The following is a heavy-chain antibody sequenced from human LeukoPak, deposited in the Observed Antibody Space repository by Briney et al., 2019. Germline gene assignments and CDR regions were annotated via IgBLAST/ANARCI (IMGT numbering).Heavy chain of an antibody. CDR2: IKKDGSET. CDR1: GLTFSTYW. Sequence: PGGSLRLSCAASGLTFSTYWMNWVRQAPGKGLEWVANIKKDGSETYYVDSVKGRFTISRDNAKNSMYLQMNSLRDEDTGVYYCARVSRSVAGANNWGQGTLVTVSS. V-gene: IGHV3-7*01. D-gene: IGHD6-19*01. CDR3: ARVSRSVAGANN. J-gene: IGHJ4*02.